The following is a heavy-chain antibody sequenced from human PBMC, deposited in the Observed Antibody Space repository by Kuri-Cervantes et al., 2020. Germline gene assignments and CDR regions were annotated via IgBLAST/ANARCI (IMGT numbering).Heavy chain of an antibody. CDR2: ISWNNGSI. D-gene: IGHD3-3*01. CDR3: AREDYDFWGGYRYYGMDV. J-gene: IGHJ6*02. Sequence: GGSLRHPCAASGFTFDDYAMHWVRQAPGKGLEWVSGISWNNGSIGYADSVKGRFTITRDNSKNTLYLQLNSLRAEDTAGYYCAREDYDFWGGYRYYGMDVWGQGTTVTVSS. CDR1: GFTFDDYA. V-gene: IGHV3-9*01.